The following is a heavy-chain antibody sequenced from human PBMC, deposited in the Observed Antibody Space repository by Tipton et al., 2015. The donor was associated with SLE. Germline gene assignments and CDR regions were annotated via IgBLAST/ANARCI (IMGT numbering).Heavy chain of an antibody. CDR1: GASVTSYY. J-gene: IGHJ4*02. V-gene: IGHV4-59*02. CDR2: VSYSGGT. CDR3: AREASWLDY. D-gene: IGHD2-21*01. Sequence: LRLSCTVSGASVTSYYYTWIRQPPGMALEWIGYVSYSGGTSYNPSLKSRVTISVDTPKNQFSLKLTSVTAADTAVYYCAREASWLDYWGQGTLVTVSS.